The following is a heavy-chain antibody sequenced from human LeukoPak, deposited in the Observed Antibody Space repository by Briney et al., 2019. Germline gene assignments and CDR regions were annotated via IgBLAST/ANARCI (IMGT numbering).Heavy chain of an antibody. CDR2: IRYDGSNK. J-gene: IGHJ4*02. CDR3: ARGNLGPTQFDY. D-gene: IGHD1-7*01. V-gene: IGHV3-30*02. Sequence: GGSLRLSCAASGFTFSSYGMHWVRHAPGKGLEWVAFIRYDGSNKYYADSVKGRFTISRDNSKNTLYLQMNSLRAEDTAVYYCARGNLGPTQFDYWGQGTLVTVFS. CDR1: GFTFSSYG.